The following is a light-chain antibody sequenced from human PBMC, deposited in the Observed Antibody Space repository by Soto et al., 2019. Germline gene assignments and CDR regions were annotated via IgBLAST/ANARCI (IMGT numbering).Light chain of an antibody. V-gene: IGKV1-5*01. CDR3: QQSYSTPIT. CDR1: QSISSW. Sequence: DIQMTQSPSTLSASIGDRVTIACRASQSISSWLAWYQQKPGKAPKLLIYDASRLESGVPSRFSGSGSGAEFTLTISSLQPDDFATYYCQQSYSTPITFGQGTRLEIK. CDR2: DAS. J-gene: IGKJ5*01.